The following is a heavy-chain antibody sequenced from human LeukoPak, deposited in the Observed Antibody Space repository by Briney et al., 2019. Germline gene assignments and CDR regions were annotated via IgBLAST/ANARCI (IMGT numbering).Heavy chain of an antibody. CDR1: GFTLSGSA. V-gene: IGHV3-73*01. CDR3: TPTEGGY. CDR2: IRSKANSYAT. J-gene: IGHJ4*02. Sequence: GGSLKLSCAASGFTLSGSAMHWVRQASGKGPEWVGRIRSKANSYATAYAASVKGRFTISRDDSKNTAYLQMNSLKTEDTAVYYCTPTEGGYWGQGTLVTVSS.